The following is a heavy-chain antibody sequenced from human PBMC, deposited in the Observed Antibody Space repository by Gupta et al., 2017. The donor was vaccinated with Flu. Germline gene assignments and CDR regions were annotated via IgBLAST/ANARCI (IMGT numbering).Heavy chain of an antibody. Sequence: PGQGLEWMGGIIPSFGTEKYAQKFQGRVTISADESTSTAFMERSRLRSEDTAVYYCASAVVKRPVGYYYYMDVWGKGTTVTVSS. D-gene: IGHD1-26*01. CDR2: IIPSFGTE. J-gene: IGHJ6*03. CDR3: ASAVVKRPVGYYYYMDV. V-gene: IGHV1-69*01.